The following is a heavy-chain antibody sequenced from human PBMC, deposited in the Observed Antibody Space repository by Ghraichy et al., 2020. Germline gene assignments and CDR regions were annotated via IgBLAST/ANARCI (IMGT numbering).Heavy chain of an antibody. J-gene: IGHJ4*02. Sequence: VSSINGNGVNTYHADSVKGRFTISRDNSKNTLYLHMIRLRAEYTAVYYCATDTGLGGGSCYAYWCQGTLLTVYS. CDR3: ATDTGLGGGSCYAY. CDR2: INGNGVNT. D-gene: IGHD2-15*01. V-gene: IGHV3-23*01.